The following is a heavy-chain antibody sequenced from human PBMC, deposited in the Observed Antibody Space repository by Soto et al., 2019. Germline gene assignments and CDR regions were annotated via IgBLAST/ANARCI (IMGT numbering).Heavy chain of an antibody. CDR1: GFTFSSYG. D-gene: IGHD3-3*01. Sequence: PGGSLRLSCAASGFTFSSYGMHWVRQAPGKGLEWVAVISYDGSNKYYADSVKGRFTISRDNSKNTLYLQMNSLRAEDTAVYYCAKVFEYYDFWSGYYIEPPQTEQNWFDPWGQGTLVTVSS. J-gene: IGHJ5*02. CDR3: AKVFEYYDFWSGYYIEPPQTEQNWFDP. V-gene: IGHV3-30*18. CDR2: ISYDGSNK.